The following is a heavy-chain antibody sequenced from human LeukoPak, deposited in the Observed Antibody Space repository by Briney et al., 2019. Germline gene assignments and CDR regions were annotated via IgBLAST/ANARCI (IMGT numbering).Heavy chain of an antibody. D-gene: IGHD3-22*01. CDR2: INPNSGGT. CDR1: GYTFTGYY. V-gene: IGHV1-2*04. CDR3: ARGAGDSNGYYYVY. Sequence: ASVKVSCKASGYTFTGYYMHWVRQAPGQGLEWMGWINPNSGGTNYAQKFQGWVTMTRDTSISTAYMELSSLRSEDTAVYYCARGAGDSNGYYYVYWGQGTRVIVSS. J-gene: IGHJ4*02.